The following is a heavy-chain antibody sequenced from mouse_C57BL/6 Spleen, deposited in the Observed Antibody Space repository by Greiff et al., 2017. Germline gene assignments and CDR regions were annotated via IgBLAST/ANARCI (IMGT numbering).Heavy chain of an antibody. V-gene: IGHV5-4*01. CDR2: SSDGGIYT. CDR3: VSDSDYYGSSYVDFDL. D-gene: IGHD1-1*01. J-gene: IGHJ1*03. Sequence: EVHLVESGGGLVKPGGSLKLSCAASGFTFRSYSMSWVRQTPEKRLEWVATSSDGGIYTYYPDNVKGRFTISRDNAKNNLYLQLSHLNSKDTAMYYCVSDSDYYGSSYVDFDLWGTGTSVTVSS. CDR1: GFTFRSYS.